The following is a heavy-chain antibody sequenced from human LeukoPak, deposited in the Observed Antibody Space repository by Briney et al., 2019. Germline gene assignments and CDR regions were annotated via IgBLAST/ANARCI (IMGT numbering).Heavy chain of an antibody. Sequence: GGSLRLSCAASGFTFSNAWMSWVRQAPGKGLEWVGRIKSKTDGGTTDYAAPVKGRFTISRDDSKNTPYLQMNSLKTEDTAVYYCTTSYCSGGSCYSYYWGQGTLVTVSS. D-gene: IGHD2-15*01. CDR3: TTSYCSGGSCYSYY. J-gene: IGHJ4*02. V-gene: IGHV3-15*05. CDR1: GFTFSNAW. CDR2: IKSKTDGGTT.